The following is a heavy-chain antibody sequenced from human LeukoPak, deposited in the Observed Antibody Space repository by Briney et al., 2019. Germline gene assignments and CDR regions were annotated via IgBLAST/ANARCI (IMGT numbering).Heavy chain of an antibody. Sequence: PGGSLRLSCAASGFTFNTYAMNWVRQAPEKGLEWVSGIGGSGGNTYYADSVKGRFTISRDNSKNTLNLQMNSLRAEDTAMYYCAKGEYIVGRAPTYWGQGTLVTVSS. V-gene: IGHV3-23*01. D-gene: IGHD1-26*01. CDR2: IGGSGGNT. J-gene: IGHJ4*02. CDR3: AKGEYIVGRAPTY. CDR1: GFTFNTYA.